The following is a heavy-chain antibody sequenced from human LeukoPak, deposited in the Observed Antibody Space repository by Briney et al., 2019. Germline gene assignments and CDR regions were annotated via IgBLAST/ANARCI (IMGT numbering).Heavy chain of an antibody. CDR3: AREIRIAAAGRPCYFDY. D-gene: IGHD6-13*01. V-gene: IGHV3-48*03. CDR2: ISSSGSTI. CDR1: GFTFSSYE. J-gene: IGHJ4*02. Sequence: PGGSLRPSCAASGFTFSSYEMNWVRQAPGKGLEWVSYISSSGSTIYYADSVKGRFTISRDNAKNSLYLQMNSLRAEDTAVYYCAREIRIAAAGRPCYFDYWGQGTLVTVSS.